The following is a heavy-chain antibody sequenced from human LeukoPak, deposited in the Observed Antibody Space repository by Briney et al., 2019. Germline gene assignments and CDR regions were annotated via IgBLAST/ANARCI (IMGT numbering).Heavy chain of an antibody. CDR2: IYYSGST. D-gene: IGHD5-18*01. V-gene: IGHV4-61*01. Sequence: SETLSPTCTVSGGSVSSGSYYWSWIRQPPGKGLEWIGYIYYSGSTNYNPSLKSRVTISVDTSKNQFSLKLSSVTAADTAVYYCARSHTASDYWGQGTLVTVSS. J-gene: IGHJ4*02. CDR1: GGSVSSGSYY. CDR3: ARSHTASDY.